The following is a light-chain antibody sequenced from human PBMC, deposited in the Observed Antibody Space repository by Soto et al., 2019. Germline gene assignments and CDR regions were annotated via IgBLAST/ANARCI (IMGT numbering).Light chain of an antibody. CDR1: QSVDST. J-gene: IGKJ1*01. V-gene: IGKV3-15*01. CDR2: SAS. Sequence: ETVMTQSPATLSEPPGQIPKHSWRASQSVDSTLAWYQQKPGQAPRLLIHSASARAPGFSARFSASGSGTEFTLTISSLQSEDFAAYYCQKYNNWPWKCGQGTTGDIK. CDR3: QKYNNWPWK.